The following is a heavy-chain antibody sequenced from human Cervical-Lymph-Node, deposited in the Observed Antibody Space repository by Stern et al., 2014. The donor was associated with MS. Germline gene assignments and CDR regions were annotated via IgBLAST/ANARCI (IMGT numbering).Heavy chain of an antibody. D-gene: IGHD6-13*01. J-gene: IGHJ4*02. CDR2: ISYDGSNK. CDR1: GFTFSSYG. CDR3: AKGPSGYSSSWPAN. V-gene: IGHV3-30*18. Sequence: VHLVESGGGVVQPGRSLRLSCAASGFTFSSYGMHWVRQAPGKGLEWVAVISYDGSNKYYADSVKGRFTISRDNSKNTLYLQMNSLRAEDTAVYYCAKGPSGYSSSWPANWGQGTLVTVSS.